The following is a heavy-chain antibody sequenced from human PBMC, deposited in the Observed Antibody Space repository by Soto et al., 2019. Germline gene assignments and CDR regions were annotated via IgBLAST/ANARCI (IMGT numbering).Heavy chain of an antibody. CDR1: GGSISSGGYY. J-gene: IGHJ5*02. Sequence: SETLSLTCTVSGGSISSGGYYWSWIRQHPGKGLEWIGYIYYSGSTYYNPSLKSRVTISVDTSKNQFSLKLSSVTAADTAVYYCAREQQLVAGWFDPWGQGTLVTVS. V-gene: IGHV4-31*03. CDR2: IYYSGST. CDR3: AREQQLVAGWFDP. D-gene: IGHD6-13*01.